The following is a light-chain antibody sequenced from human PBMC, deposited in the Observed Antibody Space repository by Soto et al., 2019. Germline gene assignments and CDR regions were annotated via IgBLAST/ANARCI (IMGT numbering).Light chain of an antibody. Sequence: DIQMTQSPSSLSASVGDRVTITCRASQSISSLSWYQQKPGKAPNLLIYAASSLQSGVPSRFSGSGSGTDFTLTISSLQPEDSATYYCQQSYSTPYTFGQGTKLEIK. J-gene: IGKJ2*01. CDR2: AAS. V-gene: IGKV1-39*01. CDR3: QQSYSTPYT. CDR1: QSISS.